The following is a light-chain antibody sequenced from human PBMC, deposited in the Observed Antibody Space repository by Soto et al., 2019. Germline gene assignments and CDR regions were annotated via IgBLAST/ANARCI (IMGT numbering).Light chain of an antibody. J-gene: IGKJ4*01. Sequence: EVVMTQSPATLSVSPGERATLSCRASQSINRNYLAWYQQKPGQSPRLLIYGASSRATGIPDRFSGRGSGTDFTLTISSLEPEDFAVYYCQQRSNWLTFGGGTKVDIK. CDR3: QQRSNWLT. V-gene: IGKV3D-20*02. CDR1: QSINRNY. CDR2: GAS.